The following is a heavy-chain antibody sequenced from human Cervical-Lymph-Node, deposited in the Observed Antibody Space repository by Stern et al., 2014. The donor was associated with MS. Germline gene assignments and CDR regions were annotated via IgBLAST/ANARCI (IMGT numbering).Heavy chain of an antibody. CDR3: ARVDSSGYYSYYFDY. D-gene: IGHD3-22*01. V-gene: IGHV1-18*01. J-gene: IGHJ4*02. Sequence: VQLVESGAEVKKPGASVKVSCKASGYTFTSYGISWVRQAPGQGLEWMGWISAYNGNTNYAQKLQGRVTMTTDTSTSTAYMELRSLRSDDTAVYYCARVDSSGYYSYYFDYWGQGTLVTVSS. CDR1: GYTFTSYG. CDR2: ISAYNGNT.